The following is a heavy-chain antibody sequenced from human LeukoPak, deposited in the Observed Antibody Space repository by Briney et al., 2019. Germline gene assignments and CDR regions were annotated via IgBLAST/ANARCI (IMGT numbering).Heavy chain of an antibody. CDR2: VGNDSGNT. J-gene: IGHJ4*02. Sequence: GGSLRLSCAASGFRFSDYSMNWVRQAPGKGLEWISYVGNDSGNTNYADSVKGRFTISGDKAKNSLYLQMNSLRVEDTAVYYCARDYKYAFDNWGQGTLVTVSS. V-gene: IGHV3-48*01. CDR3: ARDYKYAFDN. CDR1: GFRFSDYS. D-gene: IGHD5-24*01.